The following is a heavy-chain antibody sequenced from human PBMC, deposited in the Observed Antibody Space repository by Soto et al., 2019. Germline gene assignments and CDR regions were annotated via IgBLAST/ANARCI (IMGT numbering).Heavy chain of an antibody. Sequence: SDTCGVPGGSSSPSNWWRWVRKPPGKGLEWIGEVYRTGSTNYNPSLESRLTISVDKSKNQFSLKLTSVTAADTAVYYCARARATIAAAAIFDCWGQGTLVTVSS. V-gene: IGHV4-4*02. CDR2: VYRTGST. CDR1: GGSSSPSNW. D-gene: IGHD6-13*01. J-gene: IGHJ4*02. CDR3: ARARATIAAAAIFDC.